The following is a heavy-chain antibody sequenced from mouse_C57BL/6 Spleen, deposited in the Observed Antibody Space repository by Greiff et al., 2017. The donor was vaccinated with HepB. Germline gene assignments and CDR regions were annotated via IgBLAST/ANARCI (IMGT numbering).Heavy chain of an antibody. Sequence: VKLQESGPGLVAPSQSLSITCTVSGFSLTSYGVSWVRQPPGKGLEWLGVIWGDGSTNYHSALISRMSISKDNSKSQVFLKLNSLQTDDTATYYCAKQGTIVTTCAMDYWGQGASVTVSS. J-gene: IGHJ4*01. V-gene: IGHV2-3*01. CDR1: GFSLTSYG. CDR3: AKQGTIVTTCAMDY. D-gene: IGHD2-5*01. CDR2: IWGDGST.